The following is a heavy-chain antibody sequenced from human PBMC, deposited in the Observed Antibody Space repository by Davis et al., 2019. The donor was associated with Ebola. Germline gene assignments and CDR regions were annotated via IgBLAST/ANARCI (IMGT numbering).Heavy chain of an antibody. V-gene: IGHV3-74*01. D-gene: IGHD6-19*01. J-gene: IGHJ4*02. CDR2: INSDGSST. Sequence: PGGSLRLSCAASGFTFSSYWMHWVRQAPGKGLVWVSRINSDGSSTSYADSVKGRFTISRDNAKNTLYLQMNSLRAEDTAVYYCAKEERAVAGISADYWGQGTLVTVSS. CDR1: GFTFSSYW. CDR3: AKEERAVAGISADY.